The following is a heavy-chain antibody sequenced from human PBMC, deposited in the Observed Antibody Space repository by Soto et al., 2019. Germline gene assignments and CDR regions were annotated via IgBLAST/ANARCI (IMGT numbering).Heavy chain of an antibody. D-gene: IGHD1-1*01. CDR3: AKDEPDALYNLDV. J-gene: IGHJ6*02. CDR1: GFRFSKSG. CDR2: ISHDGSYK. V-gene: IGHV3-30*18. Sequence: PGGSLRLSCAASGFRFSKSGMHWVRQAPGKGLEWIGVISHDGSYKWHRDSVKGRFTISRDNSNHTLYLQMNSLRPEDTGVYYCAKDEPDALYNLDVWGQGTTVTVSS.